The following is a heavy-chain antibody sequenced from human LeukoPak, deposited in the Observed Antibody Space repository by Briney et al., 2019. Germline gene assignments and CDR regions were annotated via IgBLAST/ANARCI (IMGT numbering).Heavy chain of an antibody. V-gene: IGHV3-53*01. D-gene: IGHD3-10*01. CDR2: THSGGST. CDR1: GFIVSSND. Sequence: PGGSLRLSCAASGFIVSSNDVTWVRQAPRKGLEWVSVTHSGGSTDYADSVKGRFTISRDNSKNTLYLQMNSLRAEDTALYYCARNYYGSGSYSRLDYWGQGTLVTVSS. J-gene: IGHJ4*02. CDR3: ARNYYGSGSYSRLDY.